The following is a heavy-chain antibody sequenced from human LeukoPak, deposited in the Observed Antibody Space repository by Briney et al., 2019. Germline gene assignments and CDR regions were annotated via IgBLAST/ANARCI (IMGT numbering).Heavy chain of an antibody. J-gene: IGHJ4*02. CDR3: ARGSATYNWNPGD. V-gene: IGHV1-69*05. CDR2: IIPIFGTA. CDR1: GGTFSSYA. D-gene: IGHD1-20*01. Sequence: SVKVSCKASGGTFSSYAISWVRQAPGQGLECMGGIIPIFGTANYAQKFQGRVTITTDESTTTAYMELSSLRSEDTAVYYCARGSATYNWNPGDWGQGTLVTVSS.